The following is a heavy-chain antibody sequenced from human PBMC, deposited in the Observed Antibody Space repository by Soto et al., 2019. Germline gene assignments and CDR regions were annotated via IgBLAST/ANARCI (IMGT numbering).Heavy chain of an antibody. D-gene: IGHD2-15*01. Sequence: EAQLVESGGGLVQPGGSLRLSCAASGFSFSKLWMSWVRQSPGKGLEWVANIRQDGSERNYMDSVKGRFTISRDNGRNSLFLEMRGLRVEDTAVYYCASRYLEHCFSGGCSAPYDWWGQGAQVTVSS. CDR3: ASRYLEHCFSGGCSAPYDW. CDR1: GFSFSKLW. CDR2: IRQDGSER. J-gene: IGHJ4*02. V-gene: IGHV3-7*05.